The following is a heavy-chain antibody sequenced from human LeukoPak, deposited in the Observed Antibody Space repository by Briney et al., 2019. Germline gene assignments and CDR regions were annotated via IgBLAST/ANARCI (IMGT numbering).Heavy chain of an antibody. Sequence: SETLSLTCAVYGGSFSGYYWSWIRQPPGKGLEWIGEINHSGSTNYNPSLKSRVTISVDTSKNQFSLKLSSVTAADTAVYYCARVSPYYDILTGQDAFDIWGQGTMATVSS. CDR3: ARVSPYYDILTGQDAFDI. CDR2: INHSGST. V-gene: IGHV4-34*01. J-gene: IGHJ3*02. CDR1: GGSFSGYY. D-gene: IGHD3-9*01.